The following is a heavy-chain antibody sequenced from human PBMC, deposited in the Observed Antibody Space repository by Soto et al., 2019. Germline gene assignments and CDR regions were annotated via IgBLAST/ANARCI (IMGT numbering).Heavy chain of an antibody. J-gene: IGHJ5*02. V-gene: IGHV4-30-4*01. D-gene: IGHD4-4*01. CDR3: ARDSHDNSNYLSNWFDP. Sequence: QVQLQESGPGLVKPSQTLSLTCTVSGGSTSSGDYYWSWIRQPPGKGLEWIGYIYYSGSTYYNPSLKSRVTILVDTSKNQFSLKLSSVTAADTAVYYCARDSHDNSNYLSNWFDPWGQGTLVTVSS. CDR2: IYYSGST. CDR1: GGSTSSGDYY.